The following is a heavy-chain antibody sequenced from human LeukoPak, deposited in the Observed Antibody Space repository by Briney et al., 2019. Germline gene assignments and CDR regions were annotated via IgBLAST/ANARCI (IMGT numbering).Heavy chain of an antibody. CDR1: GYTFTSYD. D-gene: IGHD1-26*01. V-gene: IGHV1-8*03. Sequence: ASVKVSCKASGYTFTSYDINWVRQATGQGLEWMGWMNPNSGNTGNAQKFQGRVTITRNTSISTAYMELSSLRSEDTAVYYCARGSTWEHGDYWGQGTLVTVSS. CDR3: ARGSTWEHGDY. J-gene: IGHJ4*02. CDR2: MNPNSGNT.